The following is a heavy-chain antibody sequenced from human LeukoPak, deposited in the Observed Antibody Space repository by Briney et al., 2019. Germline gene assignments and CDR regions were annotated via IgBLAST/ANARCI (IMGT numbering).Heavy chain of an antibody. V-gene: IGHV4-30-4*01. J-gene: IGHJ6*04. D-gene: IGHD2-2*01. CDR3: ARGRYCSSTSCYPYYYYGMDV. Sequence: SETLSLTCTVSGGSISGGDYYWSWIHQPPGKGLEWIGYIYYSGSTYYNPSLKSRVTISVDTSKNQFSLKLSSVTAADTAVYYCARGRYCSSTSCYPYYYYGMDVWGKGTTVTVSS. CDR2: IYYSGST. CDR1: GGSISGGDYY.